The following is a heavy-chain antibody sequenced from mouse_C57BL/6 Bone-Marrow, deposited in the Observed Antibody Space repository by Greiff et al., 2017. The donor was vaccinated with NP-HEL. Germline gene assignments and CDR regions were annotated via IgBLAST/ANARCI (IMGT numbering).Heavy chain of an antibody. V-gene: IGHV14-4*01. Sequence: EVKLVESGAELVRPGASVKLSCTASGFNIKDDYMHWVKQRPEQGLEWIGWIDPENGDTEYASKFQGKATITADTSSNTAYLQLSSLTSEDTAVYYCTTDDYGSSSYWYIDVWGTGTTVTVSS. J-gene: IGHJ1*03. CDR1: GFNIKDDY. D-gene: IGHD1-1*01. CDR2: IDPENGDT. CDR3: TTDDYGSSSYWYIDV.